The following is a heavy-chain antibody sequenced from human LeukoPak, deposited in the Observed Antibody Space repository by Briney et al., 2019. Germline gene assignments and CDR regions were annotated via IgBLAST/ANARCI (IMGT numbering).Heavy chain of an antibody. D-gene: IGHD5-24*01. Sequence: GASVKVSCKASGYTFTSYGISWVRQAPGQGLEWVGWISAYNGNTNYAQKLQGRVAMTTDTSTSTACMELRSLRSDDTAVYYCARVRGRWLQLIYYFDYWGQGTLVTVSS. CDR1: GYTFTSYG. V-gene: IGHV1-18*01. CDR3: ARVRGRWLQLIYYFDY. J-gene: IGHJ4*02. CDR2: ISAYNGNT.